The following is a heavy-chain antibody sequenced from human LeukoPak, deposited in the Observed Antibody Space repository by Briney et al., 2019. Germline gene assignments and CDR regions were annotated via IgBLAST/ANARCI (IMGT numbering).Heavy chain of an antibody. CDR2: IKSKTDGGTT. CDR3: AKSHEWQQLVLYYYYYMDV. J-gene: IGHJ6*03. D-gene: IGHD6-13*01. Sequence: KSGGSLRLSCAASGFTFSNAWMSWVRQAPGKGLEWVGRIKSKTDGGTTDYAAPVKGRFTISRDNSKNTLYLQMNSLRAEDTAVYYCAKSHEWQQLVLYYYYYMDVWGKGTTVTVSS. V-gene: IGHV3-15*01. CDR1: GFTFSNAW.